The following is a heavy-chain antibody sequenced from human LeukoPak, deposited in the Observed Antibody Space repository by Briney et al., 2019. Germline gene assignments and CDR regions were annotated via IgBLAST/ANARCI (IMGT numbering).Heavy chain of an antibody. D-gene: IGHD4-17*01. V-gene: IGHV3-21*01. Sequence: GGSLRLSCAASGFTFSSYSMNWVRQAPGKGLEWVSSISSSSSYIYYADSVKGRFTISRDNAKNSLYLQMNSLRAEDTAVYYCARDKLDYGDSNFVYWGQGTLVTVSS. CDR1: GFTFSSYS. CDR3: ARDKLDYGDSNFVY. CDR2: ISSSSSYI. J-gene: IGHJ4*02.